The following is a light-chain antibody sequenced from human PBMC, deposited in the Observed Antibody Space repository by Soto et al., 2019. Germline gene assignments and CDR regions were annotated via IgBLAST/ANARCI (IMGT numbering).Light chain of an antibody. J-gene: IGKJ1*01. V-gene: IGKV3-11*01. Sequence: EIVLTQSPATLSLSPGERATLSCRASQSVSSYLAWYQQKPGQAPRLLIYDASNRATGIPARFSGSGSGTDFTLTISSLEPEYFAVYYCQQRNKWPRTFGQGTKVEIK. CDR3: QQRNKWPRT. CDR2: DAS. CDR1: QSVSSY.